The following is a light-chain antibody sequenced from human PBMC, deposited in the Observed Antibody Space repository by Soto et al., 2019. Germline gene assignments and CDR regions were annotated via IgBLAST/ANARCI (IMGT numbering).Light chain of an antibody. Sequence: DIQMTHSLSTLSASVVDRVTITCLASQSISSWLAWYQQKPGKAPKLLIYDASSLQSGVPSRFSGTGSGTEFTLTISSLQPDDFATYYCQQSYSTPRTFGQGTKVDI. J-gene: IGKJ1*01. CDR1: QSISSW. CDR3: QQSYSTPRT. V-gene: IGKV1-5*01. CDR2: DAS.